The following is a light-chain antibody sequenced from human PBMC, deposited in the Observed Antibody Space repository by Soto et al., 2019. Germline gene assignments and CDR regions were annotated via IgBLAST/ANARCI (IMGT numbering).Light chain of an antibody. CDR2: GAS. CDR1: QSVSNN. CDR3: QQYNDWPPLT. Sequence: EIVMTQSPATLSVSPGERATLSCRASQSVSNNLAWYQQKPGQAPRLLIYGASTRATGIPARFSGSGSGTEFTLTISSLQSEDFAVCFCQQYNDWPPLTFGGGTKVEI. V-gene: IGKV3-15*01. J-gene: IGKJ4*01.